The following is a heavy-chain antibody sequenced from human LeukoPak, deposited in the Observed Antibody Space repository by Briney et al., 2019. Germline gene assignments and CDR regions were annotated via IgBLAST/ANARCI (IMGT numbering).Heavy chain of an antibody. CDR2: IYYSGST. CDR3: ARAGAYDSSGYYLLPFDY. Sequence: PSETLSLTCTVSGGSISSYYWSWIRQPPGKGLEWIGYIYYSGSTNYNPSLKSRDTISVDTSKNQFSLKLSSVTAADTAVYYCARAGAYDSSGYYLLPFDYWGQGTLVTVSS. CDR1: GGSISSYY. V-gene: IGHV4-59*01. J-gene: IGHJ4*02. D-gene: IGHD3-22*01.